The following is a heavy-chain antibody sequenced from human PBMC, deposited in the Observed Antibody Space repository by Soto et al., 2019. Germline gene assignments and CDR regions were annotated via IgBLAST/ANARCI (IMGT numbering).Heavy chain of an antibody. J-gene: IGHJ5*02. V-gene: IGHV1-18*01. CDR1: GYTFTSYG. CDR2: ISAYNYNT. D-gene: IGHD1-26*01. CDR3: ARVVGALGRWFDP. Sequence: QVQLVQSGAEVKKPGASVKVSCKASGYTFTSYGLSWVRQAPGQGLEWMGRISAYNYNTNYAQKLQGRVTMTTDTSTRTASRELRSLSSADTAVYYCARVVGALGRWFDPWGQGTLVTVSS.